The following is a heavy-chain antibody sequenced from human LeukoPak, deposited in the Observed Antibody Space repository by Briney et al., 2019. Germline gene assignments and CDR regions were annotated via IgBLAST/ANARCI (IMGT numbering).Heavy chain of an antibody. D-gene: IGHD3-3*01. CDR3: ARGYDFWSGYYAPTGYYYYYMDV. Sequence: GASVKVSCKASGGTFSSYAISWVRQAPGHGLEWMGGIIPIFGTANYAQKFQGRVTITTDESTSTAYMELSSLRSEDTAVYYCARGYDFWSGYYAPTGYYYYYMDVWGKGTTVTVSS. CDR2: IIPIFGTA. CDR1: GGTFSSYA. J-gene: IGHJ6*03. V-gene: IGHV1-69*05.